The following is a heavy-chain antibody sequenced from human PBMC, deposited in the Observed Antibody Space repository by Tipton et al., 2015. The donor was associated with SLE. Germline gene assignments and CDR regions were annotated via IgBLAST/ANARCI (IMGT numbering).Heavy chain of an antibody. J-gene: IGHJ2*01. CDR3: AGYSLTNWPLDL. CDR1: GGPMSTYY. V-gene: IGHV4-59*01. D-gene: IGHD1-1*01. Sequence: LRLSCTVSGGPMSTYYWSWIRLPPGKGLEWIGYIYYSGGTSYNPSLNSRVTISVDTSRNQFSLKLTSVTAADSAVYYCAGYSLTNWPLDLWGRGTLVTVSS. CDR2: IYYSGGT.